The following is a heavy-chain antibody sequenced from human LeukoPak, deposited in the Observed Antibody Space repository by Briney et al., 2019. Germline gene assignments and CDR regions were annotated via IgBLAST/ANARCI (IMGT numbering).Heavy chain of an antibody. Sequence: GGSLRLSCAASGFTFSSYAMSWVRQAPGKGLEWVSAISGSGGSTYYADSVKGRFTISRDNSKNTLYLQMNSLRAEDTAVYYCAKEQRDCSGGSCYSVDYWGQGTLVTVSS. J-gene: IGHJ4*02. CDR3: AKEQRDCSGGSCYSVDY. CDR2: ISGSGGST. D-gene: IGHD2-15*01. CDR1: GFTFSSYA. V-gene: IGHV3-23*01.